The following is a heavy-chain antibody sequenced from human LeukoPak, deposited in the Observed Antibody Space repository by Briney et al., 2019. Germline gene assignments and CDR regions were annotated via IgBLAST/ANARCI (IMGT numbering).Heavy chain of an antibody. Sequence: GESLKISCKGSGYSFTSYWIGWVRQMPGKGLEWMGIIYPGDSDTRYSPSFQGQVTISADKSISTAYLQWSSLKASDTAMYYCARLPPIYGSGSFRYWYFDLWGRGTLVTVSS. CDR2: IYPGDSDT. J-gene: IGHJ2*01. D-gene: IGHD3-10*01. CDR1: GYSFTSYW. CDR3: ARLPPIYGSGSFRYWYFDL. V-gene: IGHV5-51*01.